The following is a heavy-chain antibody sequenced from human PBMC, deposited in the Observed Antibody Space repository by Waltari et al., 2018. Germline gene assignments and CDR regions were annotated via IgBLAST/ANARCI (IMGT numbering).Heavy chain of an antibody. J-gene: IGHJ4*02. CDR2: ISPILGIA. CDR3: ARDRGNIVVVPAALSFDY. D-gene: IGHD2-2*01. Sequence: QVQLVQSGAEVKKPGSSVKVSCKASGGTFSSYAISWVRQAPGQGLEWMGGISPILGIANDAQKFQGRVTITADKSTSTAYMELSSLRSEDTAVYYCARDRGNIVVVPAALSFDYWGQGTLVTVSS. V-gene: IGHV1-69*10. CDR1: GGTFSSYA.